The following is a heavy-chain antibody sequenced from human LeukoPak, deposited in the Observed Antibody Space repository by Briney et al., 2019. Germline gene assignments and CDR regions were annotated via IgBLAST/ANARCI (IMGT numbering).Heavy chain of an antibody. J-gene: IGHJ5*02. V-gene: IGHV4-30-2*01. Sequence: QTLSLMCTVSGDSMSSCGYYWRWIRQPPAKGLGWIEYIYHSGSTYYNPSLKSRVTISVDRSKNQFSLKLSSVTAADTAVYYCAREIAYDSSGYDNWFDPWGQGTLVTVSS. CDR3: AREIAYDSSGYDNWFDP. CDR1: GDSMSSCGYY. D-gene: IGHD3-22*01. CDR2: IYHSGST.